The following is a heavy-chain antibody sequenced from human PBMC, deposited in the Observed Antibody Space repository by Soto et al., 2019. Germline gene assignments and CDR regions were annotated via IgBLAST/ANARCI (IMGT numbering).Heavy chain of an antibody. V-gene: IGHV3-73*01. J-gene: IGHJ4*02. CDR3: TLYNLLAGYRFAY. CDR2: IVSRLNNYAT. CDR1: GSIFSGSE. D-gene: IGHD3-9*01. Sequence: EVQLVESGGTFVPPGGSLKLSCEVSGSIFSGSEIHWVRQASGKGLEWIGRIVSRLNNYATVYAASMRGRFTISRDDSKNTAYLQMPSLKTEDTAMYYCTLYNLLAGYRFAYWGRGSLVTVSS.